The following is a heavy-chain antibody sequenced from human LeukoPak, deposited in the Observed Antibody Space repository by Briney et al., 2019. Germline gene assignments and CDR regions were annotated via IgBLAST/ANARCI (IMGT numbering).Heavy chain of an antibody. CDR1: GGSISSSSYY. CDR3: ARDLAGLGYSYGLSLGWFDP. Sequence: KPSETLSLTCTVSGGSISSSSYYWGWIRQPPGKGLEWIGSIYYSGSTYYNPSLKSRVTISVDTSKNQFSLKLSSVTAADTAVYYCARDLAGLGYSYGLSLGWFDPWGQGTLVTVSS. CDR2: IYYSGST. J-gene: IGHJ5*02. V-gene: IGHV4-39*07. D-gene: IGHD5-18*01.